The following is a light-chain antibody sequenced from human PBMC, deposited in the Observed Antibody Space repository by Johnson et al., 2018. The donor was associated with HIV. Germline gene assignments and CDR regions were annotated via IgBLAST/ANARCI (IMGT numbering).Light chain of an antibody. Sequence: QSVLTQPPSVSAAPGQKVTISCSGSSSNIGNNYVSWYQQLPGTAPKLLIYDNNKRPSGIPDRFSGSQSGTSATLGITGLQTGDEADYYCGAWDTSLSALDVFGTWTKVTVL. CDR2: DNN. J-gene: IGLJ1*01. CDR3: GAWDTSLSALDV. CDR1: SSNIGNNY. V-gene: IGLV1-51*01.